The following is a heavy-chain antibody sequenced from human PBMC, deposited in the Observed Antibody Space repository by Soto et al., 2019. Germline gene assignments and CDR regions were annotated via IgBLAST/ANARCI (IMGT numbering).Heavy chain of an antibody. CDR3: ARGMTPPGAPAWYYVAS. Sequence: QVQLQESGPGLMKPSETLSLTCTVSGASITGSSYWSWIRQPAGKGLEWIGRFSLSGTTSYNPSLRSRVTMSADLSKNQFSLRLTSVTAADTALYYCARGMTPPGAPAWYYVASWGQGTLVTVSS. CDR1: GASITGSSY. D-gene: IGHD2-8*02. J-gene: IGHJ4*02. CDR2: FSLSGTT. V-gene: IGHV4-4*07.